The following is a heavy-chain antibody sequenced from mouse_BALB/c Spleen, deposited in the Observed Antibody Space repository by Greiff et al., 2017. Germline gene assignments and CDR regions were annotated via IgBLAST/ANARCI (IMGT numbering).Heavy chain of an antibody. CDR1: GYTFTSYW. CDR2: IYPGDGDT. D-gene: IGHD2-4*01. V-gene: IGHV1-87*01. Sequence: QVQLQQSGAELARPGASVKLSCKASGYTFTSYWMQWVKQRPGQGLEWIGAIYPGDGDTRYTQKFKGKATLTADKSSSTAYMQLSSLASEDSAVYYCAKAFYDYDEYFDYWGQGTTLTVSS. CDR3: AKAFYDYDEYFDY. J-gene: IGHJ2*01.